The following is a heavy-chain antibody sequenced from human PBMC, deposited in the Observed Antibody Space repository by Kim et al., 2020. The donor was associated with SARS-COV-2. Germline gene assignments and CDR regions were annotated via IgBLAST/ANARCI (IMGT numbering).Heavy chain of an antibody. Sequence: SETLSLTCAVYGGSFSGYYWSWIRQPPGKGLEWIGEINHSGSTNYNPSLKSRVTISVDTSKNQFSLKLSSVTAADTAVYYCARGGSKLVATIYPGYYFDYWGQGTLVTVSS. CDR3: ARGGSKLVATIYPGYYFDY. J-gene: IGHJ4*02. D-gene: IGHD5-12*01. CDR1: GGSFSGYY. CDR2: INHSGST. V-gene: IGHV4-34*01.